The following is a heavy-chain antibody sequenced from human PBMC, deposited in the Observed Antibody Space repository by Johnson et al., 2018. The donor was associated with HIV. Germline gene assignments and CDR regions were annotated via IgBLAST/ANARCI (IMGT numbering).Heavy chain of an antibody. V-gene: IGHV3-33*06. J-gene: IGHJ3*02. CDR1: GFNFSNYG. CDR3: AKDRYYDSSGPDAFDI. D-gene: IGHD3-22*01. Sequence: QMLLVESGGGVVQPGRSLRLSCAASGFNFSNYGMYWVRKAPGKGLEWVAVIWYDGSNKYYANSVKGRFIISRDNSKNTRYLQMNSLRAEDTAVYYCAKDRYYDSSGPDAFDIWGQGTMGTVSS. CDR2: IWYDGSNK.